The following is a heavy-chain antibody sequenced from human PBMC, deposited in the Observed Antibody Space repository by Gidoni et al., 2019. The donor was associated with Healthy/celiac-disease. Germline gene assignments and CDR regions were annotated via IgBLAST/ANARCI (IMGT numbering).Heavy chain of an antibody. J-gene: IGHJ6*02. Sequence: QLQLQESGPGLVKPSETLSLTCTVSGGSISSSSYYWGWIRQPPGKGLEWIGSIYYSGSTYYNPSLKSRVTISVDTSKNQFSLKLSSVTAADTAVYYCATLSIAARPLGLGYYYYSMDVWGQGTTVTVSS. CDR2: IYYSGST. CDR3: ATLSIAARPLGLGYYYYSMDV. D-gene: IGHD6-6*01. V-gene: IGHV4-39*01. CDR1: GGSISSSSYY.